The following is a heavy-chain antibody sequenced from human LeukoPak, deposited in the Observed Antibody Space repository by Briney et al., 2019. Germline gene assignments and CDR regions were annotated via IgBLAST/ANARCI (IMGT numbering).Heavy chain of an antibody. CDR1: GGSISSSSYY. CDR2: IYYSGST. CDR3: ARHVVGATDAVGAFDI. V-gene: IGHV4-39*01. D-gene: IGHD1-26*01. Sequence: PSETLSPTCTVSGGSISSSSYYWGWIRQPPGKGLEWIGSIYYSGSTYYNPSLKSRVTISVDTSKNQFSLKLSSVTAADTAVYYCARHVVGATDAVGAFDIWGQGTMVTVSS. J-gene: IGHJ3*02.